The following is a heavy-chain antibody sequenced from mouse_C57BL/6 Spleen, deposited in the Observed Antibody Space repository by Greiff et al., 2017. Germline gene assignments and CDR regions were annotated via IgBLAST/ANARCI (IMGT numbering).Heavy chain of an antibody. Sequence: LMESGPELVKPGASVKISCKASGYAFSSSWMNWVKQRPGKGLEWIGRIYPGDGDTNYNGKFKGKATLTADKSSSTAYMQLSSLTSEDSAVYFCARTGPSFDYWGQGTTLTVSS. V-gene: IGHV1-82*01. CDR2: IYPGDGDT. D-gene: IGHD4-1*01. CDR1: GYAFSSSW. J-gene: IGHJ2*01. CDR3: ARTGPSFDY.